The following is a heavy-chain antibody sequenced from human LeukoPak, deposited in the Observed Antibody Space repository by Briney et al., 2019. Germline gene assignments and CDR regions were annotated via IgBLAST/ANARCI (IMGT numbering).Heavy chain of an antibody. V-gene: IGHV4-4*07. D-gene: IGHD2-2*01. J-gene: IGHJ5*02. Sequence: SETLSLTCTVSGGSISSYYWSWIRQLAGKGLEWIGRIYTSGSTNYNPSLKSRVTMSVDTSKNQFSLKLSSVTAADTAVYYCARDPYCSSTSCSHGWFDPWGQGTLVTVSS. CDR1: GGSISSYY. CDR3: ARDPYCSSTSCSHGWFDP. CDR2: IYTSGST.